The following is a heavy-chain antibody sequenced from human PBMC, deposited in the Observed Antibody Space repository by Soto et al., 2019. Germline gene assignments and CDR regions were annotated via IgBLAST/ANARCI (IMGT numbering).Heavy chain of an antibody. CDR3: ARSMVRGVINFYYYYGMDV. J-gene: IGHJ6*02. Sequence: GASVKVSCKASGYTFTGYYMHWVRQAPGQGLEWMGWINPNSGGTNYAQKFQGRVTMTRDTSISTAYMELSRLRSDDTAVYYCARSMVRGVINFYYYYGMDVWGQGTTVTVSS. D-gene: IGHD3-10*01. CDR1: GYTFTGYY. CDR2: INPNSGGT. V-gene: IGHV1-2*02.